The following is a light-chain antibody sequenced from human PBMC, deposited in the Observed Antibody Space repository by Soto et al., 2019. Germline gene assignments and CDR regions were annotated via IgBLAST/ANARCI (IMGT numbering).Light chain of an antibody. J-gene: IGLJ2*01. V-gene: IGLV1-47*01. CDR1: TSNIGKNH. Sequence: QAVVAQPPSASGAPGQRVTISCSGGTSNIGKNHLYWYQQLPGTAPTLLIYKNNQRPSGVPDRCSGSKSGTSGSLAISGPRSEDEADYYCAAWDDSLNAVLFGGGTQLTV. CDR2: KNN. CDR3: AAWDDSLNAVL.